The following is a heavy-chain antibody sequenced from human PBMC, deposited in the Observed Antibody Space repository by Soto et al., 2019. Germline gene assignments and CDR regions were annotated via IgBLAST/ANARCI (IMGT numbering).Heavy chain of an antibody. CDR1: GFTFSSYG. CDR2: ISYDGSNK. D-gene: IGHD6-6*01. V-gene: IGHV3-30*03. CDR3: AREQFPEDSSSIPYGMDV. J-gene: IGHJ6*02. Sequence: PGGSLRLSCAASGFTFSSYGMHWVRQAPGKGLEWVAVISYDGSNKYYADSVKGRFTISRDNSKNTLYLQMNSLRAEDTAVYYCAREQFPEDSSSIPYGMDVWGQGTTVTVSS.